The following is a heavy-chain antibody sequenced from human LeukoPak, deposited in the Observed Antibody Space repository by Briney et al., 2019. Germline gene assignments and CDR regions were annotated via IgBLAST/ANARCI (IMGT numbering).Heavy chain of an antibody. J-gene: IGHJ4*02. D-gene: IGHD6-19*01. Sequence: GGSLRLSCAASGFIVSNYGMHWVRQAPGKGLAWVAFLQRDGNNNYYADSVKGRFTISRDNSKNTLYLQMNSLRAEDTAVYYCAKHDSSSDYWGQGPVVTVSS. V-gene: IGHV3-30*02. CDR2: LQRDGNNN. CDR3: AKHDSSSDY. CDR1: GFIVSNYG.